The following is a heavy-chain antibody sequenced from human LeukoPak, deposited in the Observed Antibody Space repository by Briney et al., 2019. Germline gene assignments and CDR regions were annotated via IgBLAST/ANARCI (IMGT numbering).Heavy chain of an antibody. CDR3: ARDFGSGSYSSYYYGMDV. D-gene: IGHD3-10*01. Sequence: SETLSLTCTVSGGSISSYYWSWIRQPPGKGLEWIGYIYYSGSTNYNPSLKSRVTISVDTSKNQFSLKLSSVTAADTAVYYCARDFGSGSYSSYYYGMDVWGQGTTVTVSS. CDR2: IYYSGST. J-gene: IGHJ6*02. V-gene: IGHV4-59*01. CDR1: GGSISSYY.